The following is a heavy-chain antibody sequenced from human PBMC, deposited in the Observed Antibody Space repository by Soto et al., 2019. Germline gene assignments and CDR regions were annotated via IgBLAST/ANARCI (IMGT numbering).Heavy chain of an antibody. J-gene: IGHJ6*02. D-gene: IGHD3-3*01. CDR3: AKGSFSPFWSDRSRAYYYYGMDV. Sequence: PGGSLRLSCAASGFSFRTYAMNWVLQAPGKGLEWVSAISGSGGSTYYADSVKGRFTIARDNSKNTLYLQMNSLRAEDTAVYYCAKGSFSPFWSDRSRAYYYYGMDVWGQGTTVTVYS. CDR2: ISGSGGST. V-gene: IGHV3-23*01. CDR1: GFSFRTYA.